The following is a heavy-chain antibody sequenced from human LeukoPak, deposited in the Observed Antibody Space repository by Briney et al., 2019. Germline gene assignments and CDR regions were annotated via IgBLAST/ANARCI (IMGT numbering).Heavy chain of an antibody. CDR1: GYTFTSYY. CDR3: ARVAYDYVWGSYRSPFYYFDY. V-gene: IGHV1-46*01. D-gene: IGHD3-16*02. Sequence: ASVKVSCKASGYTFTSYYMHWVRQAPGQGLEWMGIINPSGGSTSYAQKFQGRGTMTRDMSTSTVYMELSSLRSEDTAVYYCARVAYDYVWGSYRSPFYYFDYWGQGTLVTVSS. CDR2: INPSGGST. J-gene: IGHJ4*02.